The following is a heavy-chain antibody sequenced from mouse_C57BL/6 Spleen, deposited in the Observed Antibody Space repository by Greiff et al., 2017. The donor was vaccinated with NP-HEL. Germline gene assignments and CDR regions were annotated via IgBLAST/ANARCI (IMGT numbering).Heavy chain of an antibody. CDR1: GYTFTSYW. D-gene: IGHD3-2*02. CDR3: ARERNSSGYGDY. CDR2: IYPGSGST. Sequence: VQLQQPGAELVKPGASVKMSCKASGYTFTSYWITWVKQRPGQGLEWIGDIYPGSGSTNYNEKFKSKATLTVDTSSSTAYMQLSSLTSEDSAVYYCARERNSSGYGDYWGQGTTLTVSS. V-gene: IGHV1-55*01. J-gene: IGHJ2*01.